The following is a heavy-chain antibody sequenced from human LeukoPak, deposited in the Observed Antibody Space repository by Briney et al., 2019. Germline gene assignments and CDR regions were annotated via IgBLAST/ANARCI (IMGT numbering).Heavy chain of an antibody. V-gene: IGHV3-11*01. Sequence: GGSLRLSCAASGFTFRDYYMSWIRQAPGKGLEWVSNISSSGSTIYYADSVKGRFTISRDNAKNSLYLQMNSLRAEDTAVYYCARVVGATSPLFDYWGQGTLVTVSS. CDR2: ISSSGSTI. D-gene: IGHD1-26*01. J-gene: IGHJ4*02. CDR3: ARVVGATSPLFDY. CDR1: GFTFRDYY.